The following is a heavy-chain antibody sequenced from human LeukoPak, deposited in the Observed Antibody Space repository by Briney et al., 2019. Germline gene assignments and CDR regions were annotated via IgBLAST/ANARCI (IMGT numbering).Heavy chain of an antibody. CDR1: GFTFSSYA. V-gene: IGHV3-23*01. J-gene: IGHJ4*02. CDR3: AKDQSRGDPAMVPYYFDY. D-gene: IGHD5-18*01. CDR2: ISGSGGST. Sequence: PGGSLRLSCAASGFTFSSYAMSWVRQAPGKGLEWVSAISGSGGSTYYADSVKGRFTISRDNSKNTLYLQMNSLRAEDTAVYYCAKDQSRGDPAMVPYYFDYWGQGTQVTVSS.